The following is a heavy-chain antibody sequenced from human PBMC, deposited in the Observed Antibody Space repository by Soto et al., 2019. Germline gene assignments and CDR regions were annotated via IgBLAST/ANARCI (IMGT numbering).Heavy chain of an antibody. CDR1: GDSVSSYSAA. CDR2: TYYRSRFFS. Sequence: PSQTLSLTCAISGDSVSSYSAAWNWIRQSPSGGLEWLGRTYYRSRFFSDYAESVKSRIIINPDTSKNQFSLQLKSVTPEDTAVYYCVRDRYSSSAWFDPWGQGTPVTVSS. D-gene: IGHD3-22*01. J-gene: IGHJ5*02. V-gene: IGHV6-1*01. CDR3: VRDRYSSSAWFDP.